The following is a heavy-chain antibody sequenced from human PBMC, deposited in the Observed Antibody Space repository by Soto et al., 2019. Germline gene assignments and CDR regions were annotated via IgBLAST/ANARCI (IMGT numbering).Heavy chain of an antibody. CDR1: GGSISSYY. J-gene: IGHJ6*03. CDR2: IYYSGST. CDR3: ARVDVEDYYYYMDV. D-gene: IGHD3-3*01. V-gene: IGHV4-59*04. Sequence: TSETLSLTCTVSGGSISSYYWSWIRQPPGKGLEWIGYIYYSGSTYYNPSLKSRVTISVDTSKNQFSLKLSSVTAADTAVYYCARVDVEDYYYYMDVWGKGTTVTVSS.